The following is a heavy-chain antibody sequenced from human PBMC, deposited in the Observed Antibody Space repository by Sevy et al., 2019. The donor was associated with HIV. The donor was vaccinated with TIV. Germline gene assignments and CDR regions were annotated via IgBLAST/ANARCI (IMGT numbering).Heavy chain of an antibody. J-gene: IGHJ5*01. Sequence: GGSLRLSCAASGFTFGSYGMHWVRQAPGKGLEWVAVISYDGSRTSYADSVKGRFTISRDNSKNTLFLQMNSLRAADTAVYYCTRVRGLLGWFDSWGQGTLVTVSS. CDR3: TRVRGLLGWFDS. CDR2: ISYDGSRT. D-gene: IGHD3-10*01. CDR1: GFTFGSYG. V-gene: IGHV3-30*12.